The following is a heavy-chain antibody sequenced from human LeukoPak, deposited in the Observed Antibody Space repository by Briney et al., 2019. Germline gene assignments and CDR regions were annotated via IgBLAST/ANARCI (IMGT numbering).Heavy chain of an antibody. CDR3: ARDLVVVPAAIKLGYGMDV. D-gene: IGHD2-2*02. V-gene: IGHV3-33*01. J-gene: IGHJ6*02. Sequence: GGSLRLSCAASGFTLSSYGMHWVRQAPGKGLEWVAVIWYDGSNKYYADSVKGRFTISRDNSKNTLYLQMNSLRAEDTAVYYCARDLVVVPAAIKLGYGMDVWGQGTTVTVSS. CDR2: IWYDGSNK. CDR1: GFTLSSYG.